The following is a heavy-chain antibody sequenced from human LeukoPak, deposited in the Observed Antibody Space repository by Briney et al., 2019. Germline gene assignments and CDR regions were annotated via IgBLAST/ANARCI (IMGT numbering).Heavy chain of an antibody. J-gene: IGHJ6*03. CDR3: AKEISATNTALYYYYYMDV. V-gene: IGHV3-48*04. CDR1: GFTFSSYS. D-gene: IGHD5-18*01. Sequence: EPGGSLRLSCAASGFTFSSYSMNWVRQAPGKGLEWVSYISGSGSTIYYADSVKGRFTISRDNAKNSLYLQMNSLRAEDTAVYYCAKEISATNTALYYYYYMDVWGKGTTVTISS. CDR2: ISGSGSTI.